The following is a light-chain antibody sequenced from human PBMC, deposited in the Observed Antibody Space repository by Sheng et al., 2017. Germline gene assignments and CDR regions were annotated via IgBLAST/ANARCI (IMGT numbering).Light chain of an antibody. J-gene: IGKJ4*01. CDR2: GAS. CDR3: QQYGTSLLT. Sequence: EIVLTQSPGTLSLSPGERATLSCRASQTISNSYLAWYQQKLGQAPRLLIFGASSRATGTPDRFSGSGSGTDFTLTISRLEPGDFAVYYCQQYGTSLLTFGGGTKVEIK. V-gene: IGKV3-20*01. CDR1: QTISNSY.